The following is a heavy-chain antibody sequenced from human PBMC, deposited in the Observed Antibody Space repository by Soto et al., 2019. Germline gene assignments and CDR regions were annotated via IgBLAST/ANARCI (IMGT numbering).Heavy chain of an antibody. J-gene: IGHJ6*02. Sequence: EVQLVESGGGLVQPGRSLRLSCAASGFTFDDYAMHWVRQAPGKGLEWVSGISWNSGSIDYADSVKGRFTISRDNAKKSLYLQMTSLTAEDTALYYCAKDKSYYYYGMDVWGQGTTVTVSS. CDR2: ISWNSGSI. CDR1: GFTFDDYA. CDR3: AKDKSYYYYGMDV. V-gene: IGHV3-9*01.